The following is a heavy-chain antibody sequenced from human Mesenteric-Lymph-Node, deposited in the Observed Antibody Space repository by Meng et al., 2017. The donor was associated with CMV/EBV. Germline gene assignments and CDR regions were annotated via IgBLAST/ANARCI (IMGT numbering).Heavy chain of an antibody. V-gene: IGHV3-48*03. CDR2: ISSSGSTI. CDR3: ARDGGDYYADY. J-gene: IGHJ4*02. Sequence: LSLTCAASGFTFSSYEMNWVRQAPGQGLGRVSYISSSGSTIYDADSVKGRFTISRDSAKNSLYLQMNSLRAEDTAVYYCARDGGDYYADYWGQGTLVTVSS. CDR1: GFTFSSYE. D-gene: IGHD3-10*01.